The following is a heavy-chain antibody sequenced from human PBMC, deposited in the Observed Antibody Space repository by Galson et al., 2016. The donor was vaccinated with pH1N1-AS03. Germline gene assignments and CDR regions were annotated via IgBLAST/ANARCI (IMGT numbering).Heavy chain of an antibody. CDR3: ARGPDYWSDRFYYFGMDV. V-gene: IGHV1-69*13. CDR2: IIPMLGTA. D-gene: IGHD1-1*01. CDR1: GGIFSNYA. J-gene: IGHJ6*02. Sequence: SVKVSCKASGGIFSNYAISWVRQAPGQGLEWMGGIIPMLGTASYAQNFQGRLTITADESTTTAYMELSSLTSDDTAVYYCARGPDYWSDRFYYFGMDVWGQGTTVTVSS.